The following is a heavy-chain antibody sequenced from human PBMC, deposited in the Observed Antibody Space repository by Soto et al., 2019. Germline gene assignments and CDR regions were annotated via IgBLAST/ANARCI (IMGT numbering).Heavy chain of an antibody. Sequence: PLETLSLPCSVSGGSVSSRRYYWSWIRQPPGKGLEWIGYIYYSGSTNYNPSLKSRVTISVDTSKNQFSLKLSSVTAADTAVYNCARGPLLGEENYSGQGTRVTVSA. CDR2: IYYSGST. CDR3: ARGPLLGEENY. J-gene: IGHJ4*02. CDR1: GGSVSSRRYY. V-gene: IGHV4-61*01. D-gene: IGHD3-16*01.